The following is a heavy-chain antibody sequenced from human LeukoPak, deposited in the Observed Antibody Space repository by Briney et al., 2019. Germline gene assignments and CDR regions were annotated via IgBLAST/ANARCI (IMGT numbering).Heavy chain of an antibody. V-gene: IGHV1-46*01. J-gene: IGHJ5*02. CDR3: ARAGAIRNWFDP. CDR2: INPSGGST. D-gene: IGHD2-2*01. Sequence: ASVKVSCKASGGTFSSYAISWVRQAPGQGLEWMGIINPSGGSTSYAQKFQGRVTMTRDTSTSTVYMELSSLRSEDTAVYYCARAGAIRNWFDPWGQGTLVTVSS. CDR1: GGTFSSYA.